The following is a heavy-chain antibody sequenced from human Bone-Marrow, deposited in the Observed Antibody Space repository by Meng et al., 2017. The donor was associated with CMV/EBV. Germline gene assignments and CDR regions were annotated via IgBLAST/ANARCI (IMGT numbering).Heavy chain of an antibody. CDR1: GFTFSSYS. Sequence: GGSLRLSCAASGFTFSSYSMNWVRQAPGKVLEWVSSISSSSSYIYYADSVKGRFTISRDNAKNSLYLQMNSLRAEDTAVYYCARDLPLLWFGELSLYYYYGMDVWGQGTTVTVSS. CDR2: ISSSSSYI. J-gene: IGHJ6*02. CDR3: ARDLPLLWFGELSLYYYYGMDV. V-gene: IGHV3-21*01. D-gene: IGHD3-10*01.